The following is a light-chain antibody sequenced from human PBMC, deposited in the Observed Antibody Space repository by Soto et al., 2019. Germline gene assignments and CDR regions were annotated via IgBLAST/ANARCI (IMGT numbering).Light chain of an antibody. J-gene: IGKJ4*02. Sequence: ESVLTQSPGTLSLSPGERATLACRASQSVSSSYLAWYQQKPGQAPRLLIYVASSRATGIPDRFSGSGSGPAVALTCSRLEPEDVAVYDCQQYCSSPLTCGGGTKVEIK. CDR2: VAS. CDR3: QQYCSSPLT. V-gene: IGKV3-20*01. CDR1: QSVSSSY.